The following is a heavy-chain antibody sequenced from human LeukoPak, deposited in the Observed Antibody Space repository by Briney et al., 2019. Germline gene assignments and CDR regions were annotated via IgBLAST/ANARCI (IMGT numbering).Heavy chain of an antibody. CDR3: ARFTRLGLDAFDI. CDR2: IIPIFGTA. V-gene: IGHV1-69*06. D-gene: IGHD5-18*01. CDR1: GYSFTSYY. Sequence: SVKVSCKASGYSFTSYYMHWVRQAPGQGLEWMGGIIPIFGTANYAQKFQGRVTITADKSTSTAYMELSSLRSEDTAVYYCARFTRLGLDAFDIWGQGTMVTVSS. J-gene: IGHJ3*02.